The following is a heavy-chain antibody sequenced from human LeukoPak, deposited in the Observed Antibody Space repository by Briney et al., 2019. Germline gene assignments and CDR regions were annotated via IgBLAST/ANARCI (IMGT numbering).Heavy chain of an antibody. V-gene: IGHV3-7*01. CDR2: IKPDGSEK. D-gene: IGHD3-3*02. J-gene: IGHJ6*04. CDR1: GSTFNHYW. Sequence: GGSLRLSCAASGSTFNHYWMSWVRQAPGKGLEWVANIKPDGSEKYYVESVKGRFTNSRDNAKNSLNLQMRSLRVEDTAVYYCARVGKEGISHHMDVWGKGTTVTVSS. CDR3: ARVGKEGISHHMDV.